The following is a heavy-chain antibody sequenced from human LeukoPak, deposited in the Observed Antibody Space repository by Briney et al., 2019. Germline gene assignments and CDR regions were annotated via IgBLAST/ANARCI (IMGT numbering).Heavy chain of an antibody. CDR2: ISAYNGNT. J-gene: IGHJ6*03. CDR3: AREPDYDFWSGYLADYYYYYMDV. CDR1: GYTFTSYG. V-gene: IGHV1-18*01. D-gene: IGHD3-3*01. Sequence: GASVKVSCKASGYTFTSYGISWVRQAPGQGLEWMGWISAYNGNTNYAQKLQGRVTMTTDTSTSTAYMELRSLRSDDTAVYYCAREPDYDFWSGYLADYYYYYMDVWGKGTTVTISS.